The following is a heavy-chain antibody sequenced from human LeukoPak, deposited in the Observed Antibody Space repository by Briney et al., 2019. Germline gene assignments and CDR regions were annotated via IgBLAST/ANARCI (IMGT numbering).Heavy chain of an antibody. CDR1: GFTFSSYA. Sequence: GGSLRLSCAASGFTFSSYAMSWVRQAPGKGLEWVSAISGSGGSTYYAGSVKGRFTISRDNSKNTLYLQMNSLRAEDTAVYYCAKDEGPSKKWQWLVPPRDFRQTGDYWGQGTLVTVSS. CDR3: AKDEGPSKKWQWLVPPRDFRQTGDY. D-gene: IGHD6-19*01. V-gene: IGHV3-23*01. CDR2: ISGSGGST. J-gene: IGHJ4*02.